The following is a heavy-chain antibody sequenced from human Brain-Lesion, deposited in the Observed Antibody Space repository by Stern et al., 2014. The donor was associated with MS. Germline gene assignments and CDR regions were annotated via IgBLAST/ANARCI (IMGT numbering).Heavy chain of an antibody. V-gene: IGHV6-1*01. CDR3: AKGYNWFDS. CDR1: GDSVSSNSAA. CDR2: TYYRSKWYY. J-gene: IGHJ5*01. Sequence: QVQLQQSGPGLMTPSQTLALTCAISGDSVSSNSAAWNWLRQSPSRGLEWLGRTYYRSKWYYQYAESVKSRIPINADTSTNQFSLQLNSVTPEDTAVYLCAKGYNWFDSWGQGTVVPVS.